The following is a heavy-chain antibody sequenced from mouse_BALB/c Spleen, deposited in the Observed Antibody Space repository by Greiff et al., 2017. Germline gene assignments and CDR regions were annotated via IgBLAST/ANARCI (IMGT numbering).Heavy chain of an antibody. J-gene: IGHJ4*01. V-gene: IGHV6-6*02. CDR3: TSDGYYAMDY. CDR2: IRLKYNNYAT. D-gene: IGHD2-3*01. Sequence: EVQVVESGGGLVQPGGSMKLSCVASGFTFSNYWMNWVRQSPEKGLEWVAEIRLKYNNYATHYAESVKGRFTISRDDSKGSVYLQMNNLRAEDTGIYYCTSDGYYAMDYWGQGTSVTVSS. CDR1: GFTFSNYW.